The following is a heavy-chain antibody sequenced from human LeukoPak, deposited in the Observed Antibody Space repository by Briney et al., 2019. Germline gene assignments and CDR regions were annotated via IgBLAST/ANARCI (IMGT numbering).Heavy chain of an antibody. CDR2: ISRSGDNT. D-gene: IGHD4-17*01. V-gene: IGHV3-23*01. CDR1: GFTFSSYT. CDR3: ARLYGDHGDS. J-gene: IGHJ4*02. Sequence: GGSLRLSCAASGFTFSSYTISWVRQAPGKGLEWVSAISRSGDNTYYADSVEGRFTISRDNSKSTLYLQMNSLRAEDTAVFYCARLYGDHGDSWGQGTLVTVSS.